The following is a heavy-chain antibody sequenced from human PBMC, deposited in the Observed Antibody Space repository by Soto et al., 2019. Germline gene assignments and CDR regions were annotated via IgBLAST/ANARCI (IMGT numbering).Heavy chain of an antibody. CDR2: ISGYDGNT. V-gene: IGHV1-18*01. CDR3: ARDLGAQAAAY. D-gene: IGHD1-26*01. J-gene: IGHJ4*02. CDR1: GYTFISYG. Sequence: QVQLVQSGAEVKKPGASVKVSCKASGYTFISYGISWVRQAPGQGLEWMGWISGYDGNTKYAQKLPGRVTMTTDTSPSTAYRPLRTSMSDGTAGNHCARDLGAQAAAYWCQGTGVTVPS.